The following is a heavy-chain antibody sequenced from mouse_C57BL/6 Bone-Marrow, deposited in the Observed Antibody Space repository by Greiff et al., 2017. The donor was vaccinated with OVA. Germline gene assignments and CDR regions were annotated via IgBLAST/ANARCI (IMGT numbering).Heavy chain of an antibody. CDR3: VLLGRRAMDY. CDR2: IRSKSNNYAT. V-gene: IGHV10-1*01. Sequence: EVQRVESGGGLVQPKGSLKLSCAASGFSFNTYAMNWVRQAPGKGLEWVARIRSKSNNYATYYADSVKDRFTISRGDSESMLYLQMNNLKTEDTAMYYCVLLGRRAMDYWGQGTSVTVSS. CDR1: GFSFNTYA. J-gene: IGHJ4*01. D-gene: IGHD4-1*01.